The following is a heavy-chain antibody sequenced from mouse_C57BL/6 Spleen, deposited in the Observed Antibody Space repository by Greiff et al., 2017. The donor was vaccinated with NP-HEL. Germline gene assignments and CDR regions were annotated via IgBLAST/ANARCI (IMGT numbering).Heavy chain of an antibody. CDR2: IDPSDSYT. CDR3: ARRGGYGSSAWFAY. CDR1: GYTFTSYW. V-gene: IGHV1-50*01. Sequence: VQLQQPGAELVKPGASVKLSCKASGYTFTSYWMQWVKQRPGQGLEWIGEIDPSDSYTNYNQKFKGKATLTVDTSSSTAYMQLSSLTSEDSAVYYCARRGGYGSSAWFAYWGQGTLVTVSA. J-gene: IGHJ3*01. D-gene: IGHD1-1*01.